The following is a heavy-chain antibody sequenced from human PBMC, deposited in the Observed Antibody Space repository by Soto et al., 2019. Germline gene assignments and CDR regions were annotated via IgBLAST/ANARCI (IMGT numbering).Heavy chain of an antibody. Sequence: GGSLRLSCAASGFTFSSYAMSWVRQAPGKGLEWVSAISGSGGSTYYADSVKGRFTISRDNSKNTLYLQMNSLRAEDTAVYYCATNTYYYDSSGYYYYYSYGMDVWGQGTTVTVSS. J-gene: IGHJ6*02. D-gene: IGHD3-22*01. CDR2: ISGSGGST. CDR1: GFTFSSYA. V-gene: IGHV3-23*01. CDR3: ATNTYYYDSSGYYYYYSYGMDV.